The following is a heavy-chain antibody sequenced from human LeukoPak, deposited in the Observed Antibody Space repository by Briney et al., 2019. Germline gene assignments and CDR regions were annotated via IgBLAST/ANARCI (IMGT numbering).Heavy chain of an antibody. D-gene: IGHD2-8*01. V-gene: IGHV3-23*01. Sequence: GGTLRLSCAASGFTFSSYAMSWVRQAPGKGLEWVSAISGSGGSTYYADSVKGRFTISRDNSKNTLYLQMNSLRAEDTAVYYCAKDRLGVSSLPDYWGQGTLVTVSS. J-gene: IGHJ4*02. CDR2: ISGSGGST. CDR1: GFTFSSYA. CDR3: AKDRLGVSSLPDY.